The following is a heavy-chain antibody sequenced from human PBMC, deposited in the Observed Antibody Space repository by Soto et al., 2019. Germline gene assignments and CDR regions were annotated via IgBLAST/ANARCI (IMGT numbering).Heavy chain of an antibody. D-gene: IGHD6-13*01. CDR3: AIGTSNSWTCDF. V-gene: IGHV1-69*01. J-gene: IGHJ4*02. CDR2: IIPLTGAP. CDR1: GGTFSNYA. Sequence: QVQVVQSGAEVKKPGSSVKVSCKASGGTFSNYAISWVRQAPGHGLEWVGGIIPLTGAPVYAQTVQGRLTITADEIASAAYMELSSLRSDDTAVYYSAIGTSNSWTCDFWGQGTLVTVSS.